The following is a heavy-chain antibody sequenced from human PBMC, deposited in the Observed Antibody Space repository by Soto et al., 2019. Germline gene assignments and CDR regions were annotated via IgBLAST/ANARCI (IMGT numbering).Heavy chain of an antibody. V-gene: IGHV3-30-3*01. Sequence: GGSLRLSCAASGFTFSSYAMHWVRQAPGKGLEWVAVISYDGSNKYYADSVKGRFTISRDNSKNTLYLQMNSLRAEDTAVYYCASYGYSSGWYKSYLDYWGQGT. D-gene: IGHD6-19*01. CDR1: GFTFSSYA. CDR3: ASYGYSSGWYKSYLDY. J-gene: IGHJ4*02. CDR2: ISYDGSNK.